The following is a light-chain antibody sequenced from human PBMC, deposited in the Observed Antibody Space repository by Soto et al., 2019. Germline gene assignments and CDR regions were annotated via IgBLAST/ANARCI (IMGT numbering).Light chain of an antibody. Sequence: QPVLTQSSSASASLGSSVKLTCTLSSGHSSYIIAWHQQQPGKAPRYLMKLEGSGSYNKGSGVPDRFSGSSSGADRYLTISNLQFEDEADYYCKTWDSNTQVFGGGTKVTVL. CDR2: LEGSGSY. J-gene: IGLJ2*01. CDR3: KTWDSNTQV. V-gene: IGLV4-60*02. CDR1: SGHSSYI.